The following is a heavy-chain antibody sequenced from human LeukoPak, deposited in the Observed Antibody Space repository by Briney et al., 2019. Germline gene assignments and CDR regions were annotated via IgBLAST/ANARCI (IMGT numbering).Heavy chain of an antibody. J-gene: IGHJ3*02. D-gene: IGHD3-10*01. CDR1: GYTFTSYY. CDR3: ARPGSPGAFDI. Sequence: GASVKVSCKASGYTFTSYYMHWVRQAPGQGLEWMGIINPSGGSTNYAQKFQGRVTMTRDTSISTAYMELSRLRSDDTAVYYCARPGSPGAFDIWGQGTMVTVSS. V-gene: IGHV1-2*02. CDR2: INPSGGST.